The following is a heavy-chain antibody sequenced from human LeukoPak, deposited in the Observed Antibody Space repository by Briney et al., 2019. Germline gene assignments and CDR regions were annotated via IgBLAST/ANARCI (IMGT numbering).Heavy chain of an antibody. CDR2: IYSGGST. D-gene: IGHD3-3*01. CDR3: ARGEEYYDFWSGSLPYGMDV. V-gene: IGHV3-53*01. CDR1: GFTVSSNY. Sequence: GGSLRLSCAASGFTVSSNYMSWVRQAPGKGLEWVSVIYSGGSTHYADSVKGRFTISRDNSKNTLYLQMNSLRAEDTAVYYCARGEEYYDFWSGSLPYGMDVWGQGTTVTVSS. J-gene: IGHJ6*02.